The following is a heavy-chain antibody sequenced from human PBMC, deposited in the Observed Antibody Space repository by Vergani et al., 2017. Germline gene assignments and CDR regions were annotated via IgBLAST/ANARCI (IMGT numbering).Heavy chain of an antibody. CDR1: GGSISSSSYY. CDR3: ARETSGIVATGRDY. V-gene: IGHV4-39*01. J-gene: IGHJ4*02. D-gene: IGHD5-12*01. Sequence: QVQLQESGPGLVKPSETLSLTCTVSGGSISSSSYYWGWIRQPPGKGLEWIGSIYYSGSTYYNPSLKSRVTISVDTSKNQFSLKLSSVTAADTAVYYCARETSGIVATGRDYWGQGTLVTGSS. CDR2: IYYSGST.